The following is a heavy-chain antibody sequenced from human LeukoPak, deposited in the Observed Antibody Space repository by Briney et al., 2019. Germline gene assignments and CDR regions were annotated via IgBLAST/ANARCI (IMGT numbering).Heavy chain of an antibody. J-gene: IGHJ4*02. Sequence: GGSLRLSCAASGFTFSSYSMNWVRQAPGKGLEWVSYISSSGSTIYYADSVKGRFTISRDNAKNSLYLQMNSLRAEDTAVYYCARKRGIAVAAYWGQGTLVTVSS. CDR3: ARKRGIAVAAY. CDR1: GFTFSSYS. D-gene: IGHD6-19*01. CDR2: ISSSGSTI. V-gene: IGHV3-48*04.